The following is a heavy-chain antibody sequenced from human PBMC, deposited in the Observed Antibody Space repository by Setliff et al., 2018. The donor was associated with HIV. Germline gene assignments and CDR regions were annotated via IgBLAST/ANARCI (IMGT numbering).Heavy chain of an antibody. CDR3: ARDPRPKFWSGNSPFDY. CDR2: VSYDGSYK. CDR1: GFNFDLYA. D-gene: IGHD3-3*01. J-gene: IGHJ4*02. Sequence: PGGSLRLSCEASGFNFDLYAFHWVRQAPGKGLEWVAVVSYDGSYKNYADSVKGRFTISRDNSRSTIYVQMNSLRAEDTAVYYCARDPRPKFWSGNSPFDYWGQGTLVTVS. V-gene: IGHV3-30*04.